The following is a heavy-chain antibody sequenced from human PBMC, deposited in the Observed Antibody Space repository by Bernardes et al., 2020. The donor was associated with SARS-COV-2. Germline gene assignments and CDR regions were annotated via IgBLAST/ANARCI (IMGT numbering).Heavy chain of an antibody. CDR1: GYGFTNYW. D-gene: IGHD6-13*01. Sequence: ESLKISCQGSGYGFTNYWIGWVRQTSGKGLEWMGIIYPEDSDVRYSPSFLGQVTISADKSIDTVYLEWSSLKSSDTATYFCARRGGRDQEGGSSWYRDWFYDFWGGGTLVAVSS. J-gene: IGHJ2*01. CDR3: ARRGGRDQEGGSSWYRDWFYDF. V-gene: IGHV5-51*01. CDR2: IYPEDSDV.